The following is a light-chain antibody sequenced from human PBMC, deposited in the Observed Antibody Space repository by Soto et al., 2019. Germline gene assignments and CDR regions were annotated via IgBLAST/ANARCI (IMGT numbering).Light chain of an antibody. CDR1: QGISTY. V-gene: IGKV1-17*03. Sequence: DIPMTQSPSAMSASVGDRVTITCRASQGISTYLAWFQQKPGKAPKRLIYAASSLQSGVPSRFSSSGSGTEFTLTISSLQPEDFATYYCLQHNTYPRTFGQGTNVEIK. CDR3: LQHNTYPRT. CDR2: AAS. J-gene: IGKJ1*01.